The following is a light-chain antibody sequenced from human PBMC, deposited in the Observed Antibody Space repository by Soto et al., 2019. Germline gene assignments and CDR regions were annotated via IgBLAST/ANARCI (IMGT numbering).Light chain of an antibody. CDR3: FSKISGFVYG. V-gene: IGLV2-14*01. CDR1: NTDLGVYGY. Sequence: QSVLAQPASVSGSFGQSITISCSGPNTDLGVYGYVSWYQHHPGKAPKLLIYDVNNRPSGISDRFSGSKSGDTASLTIFGLQAEDEADYFCFSKISGFVYGFGTGTKVTVL. CDR2: DVN. J-gene: IGLJ1*01.